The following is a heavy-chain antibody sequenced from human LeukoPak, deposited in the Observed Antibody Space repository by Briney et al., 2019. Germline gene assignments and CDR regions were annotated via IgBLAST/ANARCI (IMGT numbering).Heavy chain of an antibody. CDR1: GYTFTSYG. CDR3: ARSAEQLAVNWFDP. CDR2: ISAYNGNT. V-gene: IGHV1-18*01. Sequence: ASVKVSCKASGYTFTSYGISWVRQAPGQGLEWMGWISAYNGNTNYAQKLQGRVTMTTDASTSTAYMELRSLRSDDTAVYYCARSAEQLAVNWFDPCGQGTLVTVSS. D-gene: IGHD6-6*01. J-gene: IGHJ5*02.